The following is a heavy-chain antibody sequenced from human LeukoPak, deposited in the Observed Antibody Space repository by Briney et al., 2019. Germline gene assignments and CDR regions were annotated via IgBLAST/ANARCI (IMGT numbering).Heavy chain of an antibody. Sequence: GGSLRLSCAPSRHTFRSYWMLWVRQAPGKGLVWVSRLHSDGSSTAYADSVKGRFTISRDNAKNTLYLQMNTLRAEDTAVYYCAIRRGYTYGDDYWGQGTLVTVSS. V-gene: IGHV3-74*03. J-gene: IGHJ4*02. CDR1: RHTFRSYW. CDR2: LHSDGSST. CDR3: AIRRGYTYGDDY. D-gene: IGHD5-18*01.